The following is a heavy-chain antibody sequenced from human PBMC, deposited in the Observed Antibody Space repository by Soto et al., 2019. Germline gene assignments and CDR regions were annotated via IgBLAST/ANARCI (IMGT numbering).Heavy chain of an antibody. Sequence: QITLKESGPTLVKPTQTLTLTCTFSGFSLNTGGVGVGWIRQPPGKALEWLALIYWNEDRRYSPSLKSRLTITKETSKNQVVLTMTNMDPVDTATYYCAHRGYGDYPRDNWFDPWGQGTLVTVSS. D-gene: IGHD4-17*01. V-gene: IGHV2-5*01. CDR1: GFSLNTGGVG. CDR3: AHRGYGDYPRDNWFDP. CDR2: IYWNEDR. J-gene: IGHJ5*02.